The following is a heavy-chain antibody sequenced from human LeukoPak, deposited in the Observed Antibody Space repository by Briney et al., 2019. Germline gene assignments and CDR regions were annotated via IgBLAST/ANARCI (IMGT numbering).Heavy chain of an antibody. CDR3: AKDVGMIGYCSGGSCYAIDS. J-gene: IGHJ4*02. CDR2: ISYGGSNK. CDR1: GFTFSSYG. V-gene: IGHV3-30*18. D-gene: IGHD2-15*01. Sequence: GGSLRLSCAASGFTFSSYGMHWVRQAPGKGLEWVAVISYGGSNKFYADSVKGRFTISRDNSKNTLYPQMNSLRAEDTAVYYCAKDVGMIGYCSGGSCYAIDSWGQGTLFTVSS.